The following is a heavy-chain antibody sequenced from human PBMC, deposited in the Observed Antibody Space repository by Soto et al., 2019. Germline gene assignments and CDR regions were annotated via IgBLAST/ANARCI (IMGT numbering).Heavy chain of an antibody. J-gene: IGHJ6*02. D-gene: IGHD1-26*01. V-gene: IGHV5-51*01. CDR3: ARHLRVGATARGYYYYGMDV. CDR2: IYPGDSDT. CDR1: GYSFTSYW. Sequence: PGESLKISCKGSGYSFTSYWIGWVRQMPGKGLEWMGIIYPGDSDTRYSPSFQGQVTISADKSISTAYLQWSSLKASDTAMYYCARHLRVGATARGYYYYGMDVWGQGTTVTASS.